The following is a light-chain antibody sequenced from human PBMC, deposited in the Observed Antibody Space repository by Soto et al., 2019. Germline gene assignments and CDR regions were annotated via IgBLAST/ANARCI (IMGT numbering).Light chain of an antibody. Sequence: DVQMTRSPSTLSASVGDRVTITCRASQSISSWLAWYQQKPGKAPKLLIYDASSLESGVPSRFSGSGSGTEFTLTISSLQPDDFETYYCQQYNSYSTLGQGTNVDIK. V-gene: IGKV1-5*01. CDR2: DAS. CDR3: QQYNSYST. CDR1: QSISSW. J-gene: IGKJ1*01.